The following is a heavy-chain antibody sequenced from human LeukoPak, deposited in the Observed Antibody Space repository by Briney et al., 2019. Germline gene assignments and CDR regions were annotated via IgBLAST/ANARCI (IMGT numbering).Heavy chain of an antibody. J-gene: IGHJ4*02. D-gene: IGHD3-10*01. Sequence: PGGSLRLSCAASGFTFSSYAMSWVRQAPGKGLEWVSSISGSGGSTYYADSVKGRFTISRDNSKNTLYLQMNSLRAEDTAVYYCAREYGSGSYFDYWGQGTLVTVSS. CDR1: GFTFSSYA. V-gene: IGHV3-23*01. CDR2: ISGSGGST. CDR3: AREYGSGSYFDY.